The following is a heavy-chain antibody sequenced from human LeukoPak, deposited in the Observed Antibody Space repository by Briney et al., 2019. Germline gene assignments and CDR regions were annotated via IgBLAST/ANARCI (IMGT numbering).Heavy chain of an antibody. CDR3: AGNDFWSGYYKSENDY. D-gene: IGHD3-3*01. CDR1: GGSISSYY. Sequence: SETLSLTCTVSGGSISSYYWSCIRQPPGKGLEWIGYIYYSGSTNYNPSLKSRVTISVDTSKNQFSLKLSSVTAADTAVYYCAGNDFWSGYYKSENDYWGQGTLVTVSS. J-gene: IGHJ4*02. CDR2: IYYSGST. V-gene: IGHV4-59*01.